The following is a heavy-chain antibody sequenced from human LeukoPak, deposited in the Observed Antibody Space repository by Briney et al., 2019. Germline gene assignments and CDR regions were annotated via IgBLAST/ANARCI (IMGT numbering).Heavy chain of an antibody. CDR3: AKDPTYSGYGGLDV. J-gene: IGHJ6*04. CDR1: GFSFRTYG. Sequence: GGSLRLSCAASGFSFRTYGMHWVRQAPGKGLEWVTYIRFDGSNIYYAEAVKGRFTISRDNSKNTLFLQMNRLRADDTAVYYCAKDPTYSGYGGLDVWGKGTTVTISS. D-gene: IGHD5-12*01. CDR2: IRFDGSNI. V-gene: IGHV3-30*02.